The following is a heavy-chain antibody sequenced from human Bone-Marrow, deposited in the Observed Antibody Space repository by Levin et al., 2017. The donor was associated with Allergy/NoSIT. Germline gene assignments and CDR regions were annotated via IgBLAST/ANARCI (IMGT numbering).Heavy chain of an antibody. D-gene: IGHD6-6*01. CDR3: ARAHVIAPPGTGKFDP. Sequence: ASVKVSCKVSGSTFNTFDINWVRQAPGQGLEWMGWMNPKSGNTGYAQKFQGRISMTSDPSMSTAYMELSSLRSEDTAIYYCARAHVIAPPGTGKFDPWGQGTLVTVSS. J-gene: IGHJ5*02. CDR1: GSTFNTFD. CDR2: MNPKSGNT. V-gene: IGHV1-8*01.